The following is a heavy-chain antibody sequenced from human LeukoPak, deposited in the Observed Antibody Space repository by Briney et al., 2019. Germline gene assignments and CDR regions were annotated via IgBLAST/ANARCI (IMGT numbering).Heavy chain of an antibody. Sequence: PGGSLRLSCAASGFTFSSYAMHWVRQAPGKGLEWVAVISYDGSNKYYADSVKGRFTISRDNSKNTLYLQMNSLRAEDTAVYYCASKALDYFCFDSWGQGTLVTVSS. CDR2: ISYDGSNK. CDR3: ASKALDYFCFDS. CDR1: GFTFSSYA. D-gene: IGHD3-16*01. J-gene: IGHJ4*02. V-gene: IGHV3-30-3*01.